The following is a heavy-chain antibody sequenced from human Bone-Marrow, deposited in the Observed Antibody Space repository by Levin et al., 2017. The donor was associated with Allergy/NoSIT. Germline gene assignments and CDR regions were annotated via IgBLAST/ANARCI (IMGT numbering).Heavy chain of an antibody. J-gene: IGHJ6*02. Sequence: PSETLSLTCNVSGGSIRSGDFFWSWIRQSPGKGLEWIGHIYYSGIADYNPSLKGRLLISVDTSKNHFSLSLASTTAADTGVYYCARDRRAPGWSADTYLYYGMDVWGLGTTVTVSS. CDR2: IYYSGIA. V-gene: IGHV4-30-4*01. CDR3: ARDRRAPGWSADTYLYYGMDV. D-gene: IGHD3-3*01. CDR1: GGSIRSGDFF.